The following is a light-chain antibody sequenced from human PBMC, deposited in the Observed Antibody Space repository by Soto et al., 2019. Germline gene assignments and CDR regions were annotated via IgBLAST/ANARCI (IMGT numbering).Light chain of an antibody. CDR3: QQTYRNPQT. Sequence: DVQMTQSPSSLSASVGDRVTITCRASQNIADFLNWYQQKSGKAPKLLIYATSRLQTGVPSRFSGSRSETDFTRTINSLQPEDFATYYCQQTYRNPQTFGQGTKVEIK. CDR2: ATS. J-gene: IGKJ1*01. CDR1: QNIADF. V-gene: IGKV1-39*01.